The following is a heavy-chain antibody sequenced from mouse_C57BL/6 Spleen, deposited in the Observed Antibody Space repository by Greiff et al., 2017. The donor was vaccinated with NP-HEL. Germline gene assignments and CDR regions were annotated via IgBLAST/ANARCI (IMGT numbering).Heavy chain of an antibody. J-gene: IGHJ2*01. CDR1: GFTFSSYG. Sequence: EVKLMESGGDLVKPGGSLKLSCAASGFTFSSYGMSWVRQTPDKRLGWVATISSGGSYTYYPDSVKGRFTISRDNAKNTLYLQMSSLKSEDTAMYYCARHDYYFDYWGQGTTLTVSS. D-gene: IGHD2-13*01. CDR3: ARHDYYFDY. V-gene: IGHV5-6*01. CDR2: ISSGGSYT.